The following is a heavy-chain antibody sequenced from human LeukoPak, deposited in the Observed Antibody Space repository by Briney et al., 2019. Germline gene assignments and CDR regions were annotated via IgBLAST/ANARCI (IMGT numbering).Heavy chain of an antibody. D-gene: IGHD3-3*01. CDR1: GGSISSYY. CDR2: IYYSRST. Sequence: SETLSLTCTVSGGSISSYYWSWIRQPPGKGLEWIGYIYYSRSTNYNPSLKSRVTISVDTSKNQFSLKLSSVTAADTAVYYCARQSGNYDFWSGPLGAFDIWGQGTMVTVSS. V-gene: IGHV4-59*01. CDR3: ARQSGNYDFWSGPLGAFDI. J-gene: IGHJ3*02.